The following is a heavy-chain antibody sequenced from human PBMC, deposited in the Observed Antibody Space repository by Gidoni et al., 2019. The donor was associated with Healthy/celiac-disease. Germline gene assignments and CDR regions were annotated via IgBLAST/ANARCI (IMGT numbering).Heavy chain of an antibody. CDR1: GFTFSSYW. D-gene: IGHD3-16*01. V-gene: IGHV3-7*01. J-gene: IGHJ4*02. CDR2: IKQDGSEK. Sequence: EVQLVESGGGLVQPGGSLRLSCAASGFTFSSYWMSWVRQAPGKGLEWVANIKQDGSEKYYVDSVKGRFTISRDNAKNSLYLQMNSLRAEDTAVYYCARDLVYYDYVWGSSFGDYWGQGTLVTVSS. CDR3: ARDLVYYDYVWGSSFGDY.